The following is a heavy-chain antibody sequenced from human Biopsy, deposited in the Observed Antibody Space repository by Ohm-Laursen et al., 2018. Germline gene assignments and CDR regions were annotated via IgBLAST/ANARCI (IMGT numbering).Heavy chain of an antibody. V-gene: IGHV4-4*07. Sequence: TLSLTCIVSGGFISIYYWNWIQQPAGKALEWIGRIYNTGSTNYNPSLQSRVTMSVGTSKNQFSLKMSSVTAADTAVYYCARDLPYYENSGYGAFDMWGQGTMVTVSS. CDR1: GGFISIYY. CDR3: ARDLPYYENSGYGAFDM. D-gene: IGHD3-22*01. J-gene: IGHJ3*02. CDR2: IYNTGST.